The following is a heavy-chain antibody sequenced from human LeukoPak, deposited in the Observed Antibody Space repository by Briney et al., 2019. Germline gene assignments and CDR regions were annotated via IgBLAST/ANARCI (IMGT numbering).Heavy chain of an antibody. Sequence: SETLSLTCAVYGGSFSGYYWSWIRQPPGKGLEWIGEINHSGSTNYNPSLKSRVTISVDTSKNQFSLKLSSVTAADTAVYYCARGLTEPPPPYFDSWGQGPLVTVSS. D-gene: IGHD1-14*01. CDR3: ARGLTEPPPPYFDS. V-gene: IGHV4-34*01. J-gene: IGHJ4*02. CDR1: GGSFSGYY. CDR2: INHSGST.